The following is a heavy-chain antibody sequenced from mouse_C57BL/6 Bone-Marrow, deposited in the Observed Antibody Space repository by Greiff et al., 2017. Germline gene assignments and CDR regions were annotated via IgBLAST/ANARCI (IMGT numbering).Heavy chain of an antibody. CDR3: TRIAY. Sequence: VKLQQSGAELVRPGASVKLSCTASGFNIKDDYMHWVKQRPEQGLEWMGWIDPENGDTEYASKFQGKGTITVDTTSNTAYLQLSSLTSEDTAVYYCTRIAYWGQGTLVTVSA. CDR2: IDPENGDT. V-gene: IGHV14-4*01. CDR1: GFNIKDDY. J-gene: IGHJ3*01.